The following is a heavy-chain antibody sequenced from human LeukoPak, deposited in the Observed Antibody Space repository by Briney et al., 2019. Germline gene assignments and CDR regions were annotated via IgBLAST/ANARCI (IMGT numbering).Heavy chain of an antibody. CDR1: GFTVTRSH. V-gene: IGHV3-53*01. D-gene: IGHD1/OR15-1a*01. Sequence: GGSLRLSCAASGFTVTRSHMSWIRQAPGKGLEWVSLIYSDGNIHYADSVKGRFTISRDISKNTLYLQMNSLRVEDTAVYYCGRIAINANNGMDVWGQGTTVTVSS. J-gene: IGHJ6*02. CDR2: IYSDGNI. CDR3: GRIAINANNGMDV.